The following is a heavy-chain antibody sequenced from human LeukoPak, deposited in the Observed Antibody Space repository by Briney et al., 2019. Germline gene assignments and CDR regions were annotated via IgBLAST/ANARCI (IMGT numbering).Heavy chain of an antibody. D-gene: IGHD2-2*01. CDR3: ARDRYCSSTSCWDYYGMDV. CDR1: GVSISSGDYY. V-gene: IGHV4-30-4*01. CDR2: IYYSGST. J-gene: IGHJ6*02. Sequence: PSETLSLTCTVSGVSISSGDYYWSWIRQPPGKGLEWIGYIYYSGSTYYNPSLKSRVTISVDTSKNQFSLKLSSVTAADTAVYYCARDRYCSSTSCWDYYGMDVWGQGTTVTVSS.